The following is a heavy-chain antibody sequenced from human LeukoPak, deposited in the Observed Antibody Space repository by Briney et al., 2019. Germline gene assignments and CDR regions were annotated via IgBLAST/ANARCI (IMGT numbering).Heavy chain of an antibody. CDR3: ARDPPQSWQQQLVPWGYYYYYYMDV. V-gene: IGHV1-8*01. CDR2: MNPNSGNT. Sequence: ASVKVSCKASGYTFTSYDINWVRQATGQGLEWMGWMNPNSGNTGYAQKFQGRVTMTRNTSISTAYMELSSLRSEDTAVYYCARDPPQSWQQQLVPWGYYYYYYMDVWGKGTTVTVSS. D-gene: IGHD6-13*01. J-gene: IGHJ6*03. CDR1: GYTFTSYD.